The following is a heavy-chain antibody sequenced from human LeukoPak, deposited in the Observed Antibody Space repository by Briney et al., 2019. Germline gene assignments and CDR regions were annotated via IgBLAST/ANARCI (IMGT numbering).Heavy chain of an antibody. CDR3: ARDRGSGWFYDIDY. CDR1: GFTFSSYS. Sequence: GGSLRLSCAASGFTFSSYSMNWVRQAPGKGLEWVSSISFTSGYIYYADSVKGRFTISRDNAKNSLCQQMNSLRAEDTAVYYCARDRGSGWFYDIDYWGQGTLVTVSS. V-gene: IGHV3-21*01. D-gene: IGHD6-19*01. CDR2: ISFTSGYI. J-gene: IGHJ4*02.